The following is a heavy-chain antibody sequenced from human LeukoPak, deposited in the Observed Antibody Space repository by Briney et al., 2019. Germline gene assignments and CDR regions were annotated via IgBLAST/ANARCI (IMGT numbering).Heavy chain of an antibody. CDR1: GFTFDDYA. D-gene: IGHD3-10*01. CDR2: ISWNSGSI. J-gene: IGHJ6*02. V-gene: IGHV3-9*01. Sequence: GGSLILSCAASGFTFDDYAMHWVRHAPGKGLEWVSGISWNSGSIGYADSVKGRFTISRDNAKNSLYLQMNSLRAEDTALYYCAKGQNGSGSYYINYGMDVWGQGTTVTVSS. CDR3: AKGQNGSGSYYINYGMDV.